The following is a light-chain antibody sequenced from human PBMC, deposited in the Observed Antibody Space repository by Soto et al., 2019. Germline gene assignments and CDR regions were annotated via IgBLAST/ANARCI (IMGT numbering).Light chain of an antibody. V-gene: IGLV1-47*01. J-gene: IGLJ3*02. CDR2: RDS. CDR3: AAWDDSLNGWV. Sequence: QSVLTQPPSASGTPGQRVTISCSESSSSIGSNYIYWYQQLPGTAPKLLIYRDSQRPSGVPDRFSGSKSGTSASLAISGLQSEDEADYYCAAWDDSLNGWVFGGGTKVTVL. CDR1: SSSIGSNY.